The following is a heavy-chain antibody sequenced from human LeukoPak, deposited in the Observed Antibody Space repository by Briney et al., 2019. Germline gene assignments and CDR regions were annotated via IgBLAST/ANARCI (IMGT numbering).Heavy chain of an antibody. V-gene: IGHV3-66*01. J-gene: IGHJ4*02. CDR2: IYSGGST. CDR1: GFTVSSNY. CDR3: ARASYYYGSGSLPFDY. D-gene: IGHD3-10*01. Sequence: GGSLRLSCAASGFTVSSNYMSWVRQAPGKGLEWVSVIYSGGSTYYADSVKGRFTISRDNSKNTLYLQTNSLRAEDTAVYYCARASYYYGSGSLPFDYWGQGTLVTVSS.